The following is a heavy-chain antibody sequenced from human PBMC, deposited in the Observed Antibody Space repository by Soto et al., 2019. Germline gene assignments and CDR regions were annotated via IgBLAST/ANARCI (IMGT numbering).Heavy chain of an antibody. J-gene: IGHJ4*02. CDR3: ATKRGYCSGGICYYYFDY. Sequence: QVQLVQSGAEVKKPGSSVKVSCKASGGTFSSYAISWVRQAPGQGLEWMGGIIPIFGTANYAQKFQGRVTITADESMSTAYMERSSLSSEDTAVYYCATKRGYCSGGICYYYFDYWGQGTLVTVSS. CDR2: IIPIFGTA. D-gene: IGHD2-15*01. V-gene: IGHV1-69*12. CDR1: GGTFSSYA.